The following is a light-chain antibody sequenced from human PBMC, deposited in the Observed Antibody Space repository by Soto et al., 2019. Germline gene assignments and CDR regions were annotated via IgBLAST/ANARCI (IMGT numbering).Light chain of an antibody. J-gene: IGKJ4*01. CDR1: QRISSW. V-gene: IGKV1-5*03. CDR2: EAS. CDR3: QHFLSYPLT. Sequence: DIQMTQSPSTLSASVGDRVTITCRASQRISSWLAWYQQKPGKAPKLLIYEASILQSGVPSRFRGRGSGTEFTLTIRSLQTDDFATYYCQHFLSYPLTFGGGTKVDI.